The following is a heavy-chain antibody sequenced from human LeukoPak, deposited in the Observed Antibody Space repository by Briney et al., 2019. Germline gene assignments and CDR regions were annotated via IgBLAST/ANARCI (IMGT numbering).Heavy chain of an antibody. CDR2: ISGSGGST. J-gene: IGHJ4*02. D-gene: IGHD2-15*01. CDR3: AKIPSRGYCSGGSCSYFDY. CDR1: GFTFSGYS. Sequence: GGSLRLSCAASGFTFSGYSMSWVRQAPGEGLEWVSAISGSGGSTYYADSVKGRFTISRDNSKNTLYLLMNSLRAEDTAVYYCAKIPSRGYCSGGSCSYFDYWGQGTLVTVSS. V-gene: IGHV3-23*01.